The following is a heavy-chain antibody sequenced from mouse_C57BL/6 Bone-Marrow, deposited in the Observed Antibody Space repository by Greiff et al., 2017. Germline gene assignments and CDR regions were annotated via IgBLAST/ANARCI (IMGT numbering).Heavy chain of an antibody. Sequence: EVKLVESGGGLVQPGGSLSLSCAASGFAFTDYYMSWVRQPPGKALEWLGFIRNKANGYTTEYSASVKGRFTISRDNSQSILYLQMNALRAEDSATDYCERATMVKGWYFDVWGTGTTVTVSS. J-gene: IGHJ1*03. CDR2: IRNKANGYTT. D-gene: IGHD2-2*01. CDR1: GFAFTDYY. CDR3: ERATMVKGWYFDV. V-gene: IGHV7-3*01.